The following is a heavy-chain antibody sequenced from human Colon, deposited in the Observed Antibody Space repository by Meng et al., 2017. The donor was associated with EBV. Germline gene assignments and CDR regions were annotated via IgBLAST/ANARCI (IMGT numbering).Heavy chain of an antibody. CDR1: GDSATNGGYS. Sequence: QLQVSASGPVRPSLTRSITGVVSGDSATNGGYSWSWIRQPPGKGLEWIGYIYHSGSTKYNPSLKSRVTISVDTSKNQFSLKLSSVTAADTAVYYCARDTSTWGNKGLDHWGQGILVTVSS. CDR3: ARDTSTWGNKGLDH. D-gene: IGHD7-27*01. J-gene: IGHJ4*02. CDR2: IYHSGST. V-gene: IGHV4-30-2*01.